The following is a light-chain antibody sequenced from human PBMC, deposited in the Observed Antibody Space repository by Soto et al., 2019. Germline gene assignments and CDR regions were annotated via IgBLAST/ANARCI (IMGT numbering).Light chain of an antibody. CDR3: ISYTSSSTSYV. V-gene: IGLV2-8*01. J-gene: IGLJ1*01. CDR2: EVN. CDR1: SSDVGGYNY. Sequence: QSVLTQPPSASGSPGQSVAISRTGTSSDVGGYNYVSWYQQHPGKAPKLMIYEVNKRPSGVPDRCSGSKSGNTASLTVSGLQAEDEADYYCISYTSSSTSYVFGTGTKVTVL.